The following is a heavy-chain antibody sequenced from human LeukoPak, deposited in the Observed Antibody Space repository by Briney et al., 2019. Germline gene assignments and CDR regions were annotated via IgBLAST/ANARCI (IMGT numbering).Heavy chain of an antibody. CDR1: GFIFRDAA. Sequence: GGSLRLSCAVSGFIFRDAAMTWVRQAPGKGLEWVSLISSSGNNAYYADSVKGRFTISRDNSKNTLSLQMNSLRVEDTAIYYCAKDIQLSTWGLGTMVTVSS. J-gene: IGHJ3*01. V-gene: IGHV3-23*01. D-gene: IGHD5-24*01. CDR2: ISSSGNNA. CDR3: AKDIQLST.